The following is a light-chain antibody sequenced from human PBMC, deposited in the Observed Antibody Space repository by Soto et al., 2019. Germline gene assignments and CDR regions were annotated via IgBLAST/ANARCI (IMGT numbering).Light chain of an antibody. CDR3: QYYGTTPYT. Sequence: ETGLTQSPDTLSLSPGQRATLSCRASQSISETSLAWYQHKPGQAPRLLIYHASSSATGIPDRFSGSRSGTVFTLTISGLEPEDFSMYYCQYYGTTPYTFGQGTKLEIK. CDR2: HAS. J-gene: IGKJ2*01. V-gene: IGKV3-20*01. CDR1: QSISETS.